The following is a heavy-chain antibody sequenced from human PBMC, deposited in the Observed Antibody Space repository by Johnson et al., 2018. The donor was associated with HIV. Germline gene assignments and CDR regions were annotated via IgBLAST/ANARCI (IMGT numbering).Heavy chain of an antibody. V-gene: IGHV3-9*01. J-gene: IGHJ3*02. CDR2: ISWNSGSI. D-gene: IGHD3-10*01. Sequence: VQLVESGGGLVQPGRSLRLSCAASGFTFDDYAMHWVRQAPGKGLEWVSGISWNSGSIGYADSVKGRFTISRDNAKNSLYLQMNSLRAEDTAVYYCARQYYGSGTDAFDIWGQGTTVIVSS. CDR3: ARQYYGSGTDAFDI. CDR1: GFTFDDYA.